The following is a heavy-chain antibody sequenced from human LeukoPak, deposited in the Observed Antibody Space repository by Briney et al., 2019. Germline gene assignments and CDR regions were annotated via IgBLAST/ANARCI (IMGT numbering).Heavy chain of an antibody. Sequence: GGSLRLSCAASGFRFSSYVMHWVRQAPGQGLEWMGWINPNSGGTNYAQKFQGRVTMTRDTSISTAYTELSRLRSDDTAVYYCARGGIQLWFLVDYWGQGTLVTVSS. J-gene: IGHJ4*02. CDR1: GFRFSSYV. CDR2: INPNSGGT. D-gene: IGHD5-18*01. CDR3: ARGGIQLWFLVDY. V-gene: IGHV1-2*02.